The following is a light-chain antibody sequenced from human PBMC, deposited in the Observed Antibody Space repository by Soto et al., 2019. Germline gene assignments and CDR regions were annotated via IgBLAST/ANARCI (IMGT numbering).Light chain of an antibody. CDR2: EVS. J-gene: IGLJ1*01. Sequence: QSVLTQPASVSGSPGQSITSSCTGSSNDIGAYKYVSWYQQYPGKAPKLIIFEVSNRPSGVSNRFSGSKSGNTASLTIAGLQAEDEADYHCSSYTTGSTLYVFGGGTKLTVL. CDR3: SSYTTGSTLYV. CDR1: SNDIGAYKY. V-gene: IGLV2-14*01.